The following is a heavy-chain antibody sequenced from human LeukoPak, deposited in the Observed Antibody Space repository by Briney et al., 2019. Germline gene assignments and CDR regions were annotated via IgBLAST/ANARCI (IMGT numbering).Heavy chain of an antibody. Sequence: PGRSLRLSCAASGFTFSSYSMHWVRQAPGKGLEWVAVISYDGSNKYYADSVKGRFTISRDNSKNTLYLQMNSLRAEDTAVYYCAKDLSVGYSYDYHGMDVWGQGTTVTVSS. V-gene: IGHV3-30*18. D-gene: IGHD5-18*01. CDR3: AKDLSVGYSYDYHGMDV. CDR2: ISYDGSNK. J-gene: IGHJ6*02. CDR1: GFTFSSYS.